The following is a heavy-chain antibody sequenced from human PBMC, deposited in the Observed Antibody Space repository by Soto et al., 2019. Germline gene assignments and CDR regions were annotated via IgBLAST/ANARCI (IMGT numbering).Heavy chain of an antibody. D-gene: IGHD3-3*01. Sequence: SETLSLTCAVSGYSISSGYYWGWIRQPPGKGLEWIGSIYHSGSTYYNPSLKSRVTISVDTSKNQFSLKLSSVTAADTAVYYCARDTPIFGVVIMAGWFDPWGQGTLVTVSS. J-gene: IGHJ5*02. CDR3: ARDTPIFGVVIMAGWFDP. CDR2: IYHSGST. CDR1: GYSISSGYY. V-gene: IGHV4-38-2*02.